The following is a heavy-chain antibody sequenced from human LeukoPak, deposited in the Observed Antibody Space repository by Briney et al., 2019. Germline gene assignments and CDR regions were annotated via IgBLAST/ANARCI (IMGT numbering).Heavy chain of an antibody. J-gene: IGHJ4*02. D-gene: IGHD2-21*02. CDR3: AGSVTVDY. Sequence: GGSLRLSCAASGFTFSSYSMNWVRQAPGKGLESVSYISSSASTIYYADSVKGRFTISRDNAKNSLYLQMKSLRAEDTAVYYWAGSVTVDYWGQGTLVTVSS. V-gene: IGHV3-48*04. CDR1: GFTFSSYS. CDR2: ISSSASTI.